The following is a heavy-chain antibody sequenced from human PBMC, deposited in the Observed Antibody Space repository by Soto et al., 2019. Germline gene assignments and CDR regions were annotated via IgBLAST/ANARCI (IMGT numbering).Heavy chain of an antibody. V-gene: IGHV6-1*01. D-gene: IGHD3-3*01. CDR2: TYFRSKWYH. CDR1: GDSVSSNSAA. Sequence: PSQTLSLTCAISGDSVSSNSAAWTWIRQSPSGGLEWLGRTYFRSKWYHDYAVSVKSRITINPDTSKNQFSLQLNSVTPEDTAVYYRARILSRGYDFWSGYYTGTFDYWGQGTLVTVSS. J-gene: IGHJ4*02. CDR3: ARILSRGYDFWSGYYTGTFDY.